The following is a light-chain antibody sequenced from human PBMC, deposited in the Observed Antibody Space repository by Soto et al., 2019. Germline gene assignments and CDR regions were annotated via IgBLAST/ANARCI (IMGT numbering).Light chain of an antibody. Sequence: EIVLTQSSGTLSLSPGERVTLSCRASQSVSSSYVACYQHPRRPPPRLIIYGASSRATGLHDRFSGSGGATDFTLTISRLAPEDAAVYYCQQYGTSVITFGQGTRLEIK. V-gene: IGKV3-20*01. CDR1: QSVSSSY. J-gene: IGKJ5*01. CDR3: QQYGTSVIT. CDR2: GAS.